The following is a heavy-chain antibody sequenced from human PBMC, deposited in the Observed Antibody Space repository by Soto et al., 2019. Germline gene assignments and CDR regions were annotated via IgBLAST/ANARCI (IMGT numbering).Heavy chain of an antibody. CDR2: ISAYNGNT. CDR1: GYTFTNFG. Sequence: ASVKVSCKASGYTFTNFGISWVRQAPGQGLEWMGWISAYNGNTNYAQNFQGRVTMTTDTSTSTAYVELRSLRSDDTAVYYCAREEDTAMVYWGQGTLVTVSS. J-gene: IGHJ4*02. D-gene: IGHD5-18*01. V-gene: IGHV1-18*01. CDR3: AREEDTAMVY.